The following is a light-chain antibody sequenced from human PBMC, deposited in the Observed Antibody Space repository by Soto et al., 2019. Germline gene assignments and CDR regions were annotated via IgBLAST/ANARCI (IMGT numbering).Light chain of an antibody. V-gene: IGKV3-11*01. Sequence: ILVTHSPATLSLSAGEIATVCSRASPSVTNYLAWYQQKPGQAPRLLIYGAFNRATGIPARFSGSGSGTDFTLTISSLEPEDFAVYYCQQRNIWPPVTFGQGTRLEIK. CDR1: PSVTNY. CDR3: QQRNIWPPVT. CDR2: GAF. J-gene: IGKJ5*01.